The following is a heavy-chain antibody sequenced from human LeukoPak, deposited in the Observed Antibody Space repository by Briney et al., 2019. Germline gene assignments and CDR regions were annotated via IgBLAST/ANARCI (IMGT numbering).Heavy chain of an antibody. CDR3: ARERSSGSSLDY. CDR1: GGSISSYY. V-gene: IGHV4-4*07. CDR2: IYTSGST. D-gene: IGHD1-26*01. Sequence: SETLSLTCTVPGGSISSYYWSWIRPPAGKGLEWIGRIYTSGSTNYNPSLKSRVTMSVETSKNQFALKLSSVTAADTAVYYCARERSSGSSLDYWGQGTLVTVSS. J-gene: IGHJ4*02.